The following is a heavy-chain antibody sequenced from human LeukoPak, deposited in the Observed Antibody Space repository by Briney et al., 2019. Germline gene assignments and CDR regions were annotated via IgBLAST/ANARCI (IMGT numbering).Heavy chain of an antibody. Sequence: PSETLSLTCTVSGYSISSGYYWGWIRQPPGKGLEWIGSIYHSGSIYYNPSLMSRVTISVDTSKNQFSLKLSSVTAADTAVYYCAREAGFVVEAAAPFDYWGQGKWVTVSS. V-gene: IGHV4-38-2*02. CDR1: GYSISSGYY. J-gene: IGHJ4*02. D-gene: IGHD2-2*01. CDR3: AREAGFVVEAAAPFDY. CDR2: IYHSGSI.